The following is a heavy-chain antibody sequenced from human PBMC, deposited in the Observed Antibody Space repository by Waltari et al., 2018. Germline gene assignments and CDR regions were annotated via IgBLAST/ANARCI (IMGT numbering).Heavy chain of an antibody. CDR2: MANDGLRK. D-gene: IGHD2-2*01. J-gene: IGHJ4*02. V-gene: IGHV3-30*04. Sequence: VESGGGVVQPGGSLRLSCATPEFTFRTSIIHWVRQAPGKGLEWVAAMANDGLRKDYAYSVKGRFTIARDKSKNTVYLEINSLRPEDTAVYYCAREGGTSGYSGFVDYWGQGTQVTVSS. CDR3: AREGGTSGYSGFVDY. CDR1: EFTFRTSI.